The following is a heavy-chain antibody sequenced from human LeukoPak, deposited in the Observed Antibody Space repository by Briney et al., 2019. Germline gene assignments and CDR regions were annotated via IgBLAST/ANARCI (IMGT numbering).Heavy chain of an antibody. CDR3: ARGGHCSSTSCYRSEFDP. CDR2: MNPSSGNT. J-gene: IGHJ5*02. Sequence: GASVKVSCKASGYTFTSYDINWVRQATGQGLEWMGWMNPSSGNTGYAQKFQGRVTITRNTFISTAYMELSSLRSEDTAVYYCARGGHCSSTSCYRSEFDPWGQGTLVTVSS. V-gene: IGHV1-8*03. CDR1: GYTFTSYD. D-gene: IGHD2-2*01.